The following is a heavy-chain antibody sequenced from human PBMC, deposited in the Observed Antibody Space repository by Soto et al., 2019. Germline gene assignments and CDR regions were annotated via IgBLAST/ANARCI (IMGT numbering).Heavy chain of an antibody. CDR2: ISYDGSNK. J-gene: IGHJ4*02. CDR3: APWFGAFDY. CDR1: GFTFSSYG. V-gene: IGHV3-30*03. D-gene: IGHD3-10*01. Sequence: QVQLVESGGGVVQPGRSLRLSCAASGFTFSSYGMHWVRQAPGKGLEWVAVISYDGSNKYYADSVKGRFTISRDNSNIALYLQMNSLRAEDTAVYYCAPWFGAFDYWGQGTLVTVSS.